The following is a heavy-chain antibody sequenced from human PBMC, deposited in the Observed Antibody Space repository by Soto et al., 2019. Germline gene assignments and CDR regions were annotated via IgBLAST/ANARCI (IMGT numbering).Heavy chain of an antibody. CDR1: GFTFDDYA. J-gene: IGHJ6*02. CDR2: ISWNSGSI. V-gene: IGHV3-9*01. D-gene: IGHD3-10*01. Sequence: GGSLRLSCAASGFTFDDYAMHWVRQAPGKGLEWVSGISWNSGSIGYADSVKSRFTISRDNAKNSLYLQMNSRRAEDTALYYCAKNMSRGSGSYSNAHYYYYGMDVWGQGTTVTVSS. CDR3: AKNMSRGSGSYSNAHYYYYGMDV.